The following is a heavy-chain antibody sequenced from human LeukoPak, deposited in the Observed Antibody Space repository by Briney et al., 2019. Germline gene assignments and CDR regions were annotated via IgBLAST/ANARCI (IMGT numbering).Heavy chain of an antibody. CDR1: GGSISGYY. Sequence: SETLTLTCTVSGGSISGYYWSWIRQSPGKALEWIGYIYSSGSTNYNPSLKSRVTISIDTSKNQFSLKLSSVTAADTAVYYCARDRGRGGSCHIRGQGTLVTVSS. CDR2: IYSSGST. D-gene: IGHD2-2*01. V-gene: IGHV4-59*01. CDR3: ARDRGRGGSCHI. J-gene: IGHJ1*01.